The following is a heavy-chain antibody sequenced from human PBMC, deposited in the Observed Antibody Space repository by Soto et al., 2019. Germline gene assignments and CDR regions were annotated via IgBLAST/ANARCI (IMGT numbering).Heavy chain of an antibody. D-gene: IGHD3-9*01. CDR1: GFNFRSYG. Sequence: QVQLVESGGGVVQPGRSLRLSCAASGFNFRSYGMHWVRQAPGKGLERVAVISYDGSAKWYVDSVKGRFTISRDTSKNILYLQMNSLRGEDTAVYYCAKDEGAEDHILTGYPLFDYRGQGILVTVSS. CDR2: ISYDGSAK. J-gene: IGHJ4*02. CDR3: AKDEGAEDHILTGYPLFDY. V-gene: IGHV3-30*18.